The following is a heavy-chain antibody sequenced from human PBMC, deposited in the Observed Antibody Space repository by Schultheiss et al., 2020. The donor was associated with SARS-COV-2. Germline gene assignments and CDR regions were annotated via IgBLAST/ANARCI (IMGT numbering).Heavy chain of an antibody. CDR3: ARVGMGGFLEWLLFGY. V-gene: IGHV3-11*04. CDR1: GFTFSDYY. CDR2: ISSSGSTI. D-gene: IGHD3-3*01. Sequence: GESLKISCAASGFTFSDYYMSWIRQAPGKGLEWVSYISSSGSTIYYADSVKGRFTISRDNAKNSLYLQMNSLRAEDTAVYYCARVGMGGFLEWLLFGYWGQGTLVTVSS. J-gene: IGHJ4*02.